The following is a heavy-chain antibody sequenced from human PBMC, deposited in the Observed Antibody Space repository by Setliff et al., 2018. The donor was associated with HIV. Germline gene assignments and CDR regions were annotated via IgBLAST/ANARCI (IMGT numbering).Heavy chain of an antibody. V-gene: IGHV3-74*01. Sequence: GGSLRLSCGASGISFGNHWMYWVRQAPGKGLVWVSRINADGSITDYADSVKGRFTISRDNSKNTLYLQMNSLRAEDTAVYYCAKNLYRSGWSPLDYWGQGTLVTVSS. CDR2: INADGSIT. J-gene: IGHJ4*02. CDR1: GISFGNHW. CDR3: AKNLYRSGWSPLDY. D-gene: IGHD6-13*01.